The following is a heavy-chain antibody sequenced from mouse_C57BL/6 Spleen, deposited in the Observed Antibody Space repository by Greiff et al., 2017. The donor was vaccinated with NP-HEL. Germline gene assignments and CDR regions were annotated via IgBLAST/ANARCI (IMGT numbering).Heavy chain of an antibody. CDR3: AKEGVVATDYFDY. Sequence: VKLQESGPGLVQPSQSLSITCTVSGFSLTSYGVHWVRQSPGKGLEWLGVIWRGGSTDYNAAFMSRLSITKDNSKSQVFFKMNSLQADDTAIYYCAKEGVVATDYFDYWGQGTTLTVSS. CDR2: IWRGGST. CDR1: GFSLTSYG. D-gene: IGHD1-1*01. J-gene: IGHJ2*01. V-gene: IGHV2-5*01.